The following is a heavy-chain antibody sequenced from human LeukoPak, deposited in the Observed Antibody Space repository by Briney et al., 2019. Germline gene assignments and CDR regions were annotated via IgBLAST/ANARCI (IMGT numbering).Heavy chain of an antibody. V-gene: IGHV1-46*01. Sequence: ASVKVSCKASGYTFTSYYMHWVRQAPGQGLAWMGIINPSGGSTSYAQKFQGRVTITADKSTSTAYMELSSLRSEDTAVYYCARDPSTGYYDSSGYYFSPYYYYGMDVWGQGTTVTVSS. J-gene: IGHJ6*02. D-gene: IGHD3-22*01. CDR1: GYTFTSYY. CDR2: INPSGGST. CDR3: ARDPSTGYYDSSGYYFSPYYYYGMDV.